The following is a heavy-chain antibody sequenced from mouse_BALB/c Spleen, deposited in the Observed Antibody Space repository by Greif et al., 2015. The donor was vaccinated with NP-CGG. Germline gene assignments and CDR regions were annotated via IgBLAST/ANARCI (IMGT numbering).Heavy chain of an antibody. CDR1: GFTFSSYG. J-gene: IGHJ4*01. CDR3: AREGGDYGSRPYYAMDY. Sequence: EVMLVESGGGLVQPGGSLKLSCAASGFTFSSYGMSWVRQTPDKRLELVATINSNGGSTYYPDSVKGRFTISRDNAKNTLYLQMSSLKSEDTAMYYCAREGGDYGSRPYYAMDYWGQGTSVTVSS. V-gene: IGHV5-6-3*01. CDR2: INSNGGST. D-gene: IGHD1-1*01.